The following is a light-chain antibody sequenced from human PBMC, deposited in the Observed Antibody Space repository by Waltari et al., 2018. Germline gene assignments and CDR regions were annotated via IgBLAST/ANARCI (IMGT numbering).Light chain of an antibody. V-gene: IGKV2-30*01. CDR1: QSLLYSDGNTY. J-gene: IGKJ2*01. CDR3: MQGTHWPPYT. CDR2: KVS. Sequence: DVVMTQSPLSLPVTLGKPASISCRSSQSLLYSDGNTYLSWFQQRPGQSQRRLIYKVSNRDSGVPDRFSGSGSGTDFTLKISAVEAEDVGVYYCMQGTHWPPYTFGQGTKVVI.